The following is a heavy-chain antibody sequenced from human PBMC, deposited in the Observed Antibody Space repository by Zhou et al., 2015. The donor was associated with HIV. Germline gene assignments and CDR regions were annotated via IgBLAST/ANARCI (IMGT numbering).Heavy chain of an antibody. CDR3: ARDSTSMLTLLVDY. CDR2: IIPIFGTA. Sequence: QVQLVQSGAEVKKPGSSVKVSCKASGGTFNNNPFNWVRQAPGQGLEWMGGIIPIFGTANYAQKFQGRVTITADESTSTAYMEMRSLTSDDTAVYYCARDSTSMLTLLVDYWGQEPWSSSPQ. CDR1: GGTFNNNP. J-gene: IGHJ4*01. V-gene: IGHV1-69*01. D-gene: IGHD4/OR15-4a*01.